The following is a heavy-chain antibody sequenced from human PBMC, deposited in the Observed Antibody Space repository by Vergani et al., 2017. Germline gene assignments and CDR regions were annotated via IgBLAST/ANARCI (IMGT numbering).Heavy chain of an antibody. D-gene: IGHD2-2*01. Sequence: EVQLLESGGGLVQPGGSLRLSCAASGFTFSSYAMSWVRQAPGKGLEWVSAISGSGGSTYYADSVKGRFTISRDNSKNTLYLQMNSLRAEDTAVYYCATDGRGYCSSTSCDARCYYYYMDVWGKGTTVTVSS. CDR3: ATDGRGYCSSTSCDARCYYYYMDV. CDR1: GFTFSSYA. V-gene: IGHV3-23*01. CDR2: ISGSGGST. J-gene: IGHJ6*03.